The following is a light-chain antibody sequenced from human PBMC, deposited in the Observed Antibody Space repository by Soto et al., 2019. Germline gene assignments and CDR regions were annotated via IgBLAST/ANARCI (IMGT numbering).Light chain of an antibody. CDR3: LHDALFPYS. CDR1: QAIRND. J-gene: IGKJ2*03. V-gene: IGKV1-6*01. CDR2: GIS. Sequence: AIQMTQSPSSLSASVGDTVTFTCRASQAIRNDLGWFQQRPGKPPKLLIYGISILQTGVPSRFSGSGSGTDFTLTISGLQPEDFATDYCLHDALFPYSFGQGTRLEI.